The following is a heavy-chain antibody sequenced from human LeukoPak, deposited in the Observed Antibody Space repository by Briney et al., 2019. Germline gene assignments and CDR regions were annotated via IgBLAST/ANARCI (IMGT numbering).Heavy chain of an antibody. CDR2: IYPGDSDT. Sequence: GESLKISCKGSGYSFTSYWIGWVRQMPGKGLEWMGIIYPGDSDTRYSASFQGQVTISADKSISTAYLLWSSLKASDTAMYYCARQDTIFGVVPYFDYWGQGTLVTVSS. J-gene: IGHJ4*02. CDR1: GYSFTSYW. CDR3: ARQDTIFGVVPYFDY. D-gene: IGHD3-3*01. V-gene: IGHV5-51*01.